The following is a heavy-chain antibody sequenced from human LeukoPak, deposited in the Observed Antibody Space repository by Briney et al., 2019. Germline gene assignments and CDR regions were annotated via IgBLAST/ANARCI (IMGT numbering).Heavy chain of an antibody. V-gene: IGHV3-49*04. J-gene: IGHJ4*02. CDR1: GFTFGDYA. CDR3: TRDDYVWGSYRVFDY. CDR2: IRSKAYGGTT. Sequence: PGRSLRLSCTASGFTFGDYAMSWVRQAPGKGLEWVGFIRSKAYGGTTEYAASVKGRFTISRDDSESIAYLQMNSLKTEDTAVYYCTRDDYVWGSYRVFDYWGQGTLVTVSS. D-gene: IGHD3-16*02.